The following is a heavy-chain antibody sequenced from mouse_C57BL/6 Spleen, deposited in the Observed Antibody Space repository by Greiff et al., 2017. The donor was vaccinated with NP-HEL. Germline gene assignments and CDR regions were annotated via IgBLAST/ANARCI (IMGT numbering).Heavy chain of an antibody. Sequence: EVKLVESGPGMVKPSQSLSLTCTVTGYSITSGYDWHWIRHFPGNKLEWMGYISYSGSTNYNPSLKSRISITHDTSKNHFFLKLNSVTTEDTATYYCARDGDYGGAWFAYWGQGTLVTVSA. J-gene: IGHJ3*01. CDR3: ARDGDYGGAWFAY. D-gene: IGHD1-1*02. CDR1: GYSITSGYD. CDR2: ISYSGST. V-gene: IGHV3-1*01.